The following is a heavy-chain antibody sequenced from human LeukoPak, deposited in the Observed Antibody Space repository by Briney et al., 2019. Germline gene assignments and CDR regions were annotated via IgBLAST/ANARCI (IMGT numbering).Heavy chain of an antibody. J-gene: IGHJ6*02. D-gene: IGHD3-10*01. Sequence: PGGSLRLSCAASGFTFSSYWMSWVRQAPGKGLEWVANIKQDGSEKYYVDSVKGRFTISRDNAKNSLHLQMNSLRAEDTAVYYCARDGSGSYSYYYYYGMDVWGQGTTVTVSS. V-gene: IGHV3-7*01. CDR1: GFTFSSYW. CDR2: IKQDGSEK. CDR3: ARDGSGSYSYYYYYGMDV.